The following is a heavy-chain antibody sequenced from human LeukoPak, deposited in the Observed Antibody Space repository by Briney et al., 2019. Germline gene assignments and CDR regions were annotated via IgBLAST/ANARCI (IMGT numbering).Heavy chain of an antibody. CDR1: GFTFSSYA. D-gene: IGHD3-10*01. CDR2: ISYDGSNK. J-gene: IGHJ4*02. Sequence: GGSLRLSCAASGFTFSSYAMHWVRQAPGKGLEWVAVISYDGSNKYYADSVKGRFTISRDNSKNTLYLQMNSLRAEDTAVYYCAKDQPGAKLWFGELLPDYWGQGTLVTVSS. V-gene: IGHV3-30-3*01. CDR3: AKDQPGAKLWFGELLPDY.